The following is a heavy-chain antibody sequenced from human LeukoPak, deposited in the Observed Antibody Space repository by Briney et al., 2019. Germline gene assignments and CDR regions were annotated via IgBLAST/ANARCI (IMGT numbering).Heavy chain of an antibody. V-gene: IGHV3-7*02. CDR3: ARKGDWNYVFDD. Sequence: PGGSLRLSCAASGFTFSSNWMSWVRQAPGKGPEWVANIKEDGSQKYYVDSVKGRFTISRDNSKNTLYLQINSLRPEDTAVYYCARKGDWNYVFDDWGQGTLVTVSS. J-gene: IGHJ4*02. CDR1: GFTFSSNW. CDR2: IKEDGSQK. D-gene: IGHD1-7*01.